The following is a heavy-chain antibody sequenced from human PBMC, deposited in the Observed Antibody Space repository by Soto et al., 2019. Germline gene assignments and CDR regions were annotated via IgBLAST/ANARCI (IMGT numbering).Heavy chain of an antibody. CDR2: MNPNSGNT. Sequence: ASVKVSCKASGYTFTSYDINWVRQATGQGLEWMGWMNPNSGNTGYAQKFQGRVTMTRNTSISTAHMELSSLRSEDTAVYYCARVIRGDITGIGRKTYYYYYYMDVWGKGTTVTVSS. CDR3: ARVIRGDITGIGRKTYYYYYYMDV. J-gene: IGHJ6*03. CDR1: GYTFTSYD. V-gene: IGHV1-8*01. D-gene: IGHD1-20*01.